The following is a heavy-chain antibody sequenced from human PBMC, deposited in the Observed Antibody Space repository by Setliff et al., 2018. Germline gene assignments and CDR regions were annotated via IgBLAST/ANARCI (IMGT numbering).Heavy chain of an antibody. CDR1: GGPMNDFY. J-gene: IGHJ6*03. Sequence: PSETLSLTCIVSGGPMNDFYYSWIRQSPGKGLEWIGNIYTSGSIKYNPSLRSRVTISVDTVKNQFSLRLSSLTAADTAVYYCARAPDSGTYYNLYPYYNDVWGKGTTVTVSS. CDR2: IYTSGSI. V-gene: IGHV4-4*08. D-gene: IGHD1-26*01. CDR3: ARAPDSGTYYNLYPYYNDV.